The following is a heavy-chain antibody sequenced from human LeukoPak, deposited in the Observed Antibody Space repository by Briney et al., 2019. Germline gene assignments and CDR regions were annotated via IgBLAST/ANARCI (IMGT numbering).Heavy chain of an antibody. CDR2: ISGSGGST. Sequence: GGSLRLSCAASGFTFSSYAMSWVRQAPGKGLEWVSAISGSGGSTYYADSVKGRFTISRDNAKNSLYLQMNSLRAEDTAVYYCAREPLYYFDYWGQGTLVTVSS. D-gene: IGHD1-26*01. V-gene: IGHV3-23*01. J-gene: IGHJ4*02. CDR3: AREPLYYFDY. CDR1: GFTFSSYA.